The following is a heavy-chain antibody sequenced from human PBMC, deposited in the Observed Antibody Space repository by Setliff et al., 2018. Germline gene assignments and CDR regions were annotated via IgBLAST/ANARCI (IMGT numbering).Heavy chain of an antibody. CDR2: INAGNGNT. V-gene: IGHV1-3*01. CDR3: AKGRNDSSGSCYFDY. J-gene: IGHJ4*02. Sequence: ASVKVSCKASGYTFTSYAMHWVRQAPGQRLEWMGWINAGNGNTKYSQKFQGRVTITRDNSKNTLYLQMNSLRAEDTAVYYCAKGRNDSSGSCYFDYWGQGTLVTVSS. CDR1: GYTFTSYA. D-gene: IGHD3-22*01.